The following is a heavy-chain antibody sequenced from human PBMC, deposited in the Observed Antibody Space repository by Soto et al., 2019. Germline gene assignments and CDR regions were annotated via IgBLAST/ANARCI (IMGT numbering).Heavy chain of an antibody. CDR3: ARAHGPYYDSSYYGLARNYFDY. J-gene: IGHJ4*02. CDR1: GFTFSSHA. V-gene: IGHV3-30-3*01. D-gene: IGHD3-22*01. Sequence: PGGSLRLSCAATGFTFSSHAMNWVRQAPGKGLEWVSVISFDGTNKYYAESVRGRYTISRDNSKNVLYLDMNSLRPDDTAIYYCARAHGPYYDSSYYGLARNYFDYWGQGALVTVS. CDR2: ISFDGTNK.